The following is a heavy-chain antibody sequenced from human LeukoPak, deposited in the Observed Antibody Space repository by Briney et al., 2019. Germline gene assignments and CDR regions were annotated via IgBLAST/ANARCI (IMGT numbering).Heavy chain of an antibody. J-gene: IGHJ4*02. CDR2: ISTSSSYI. CDR1: GFTFSTYS. V-gene: IGHV3-21*01. CDR3: ARENSPGYDFWSSYPNDY. D-gene: IGHD3-3*01. Sequence: PGGSLRLSCAASGFTFSTYSMNWVRQAPGKGLGWVSFISTSSSYIYYADSVKGRFTISRDNAKNSLYLQMNSLRAEDTGVYYCARENSPGYDFWSSYPNDYWGQGTLVTVSS.